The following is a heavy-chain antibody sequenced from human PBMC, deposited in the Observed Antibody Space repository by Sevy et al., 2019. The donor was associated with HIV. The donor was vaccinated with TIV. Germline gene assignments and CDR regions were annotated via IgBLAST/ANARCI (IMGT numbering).Heavy chain of an antibody. CDR2: IRSEAYGGTT. CDR3: TRNIRDLVPYYYYYMDV. J-gene: IGHJ6*03. CDR1: GFTFDDYA. V-gene: IGHV3-49*04. D-gene: IGHD6-13*01. Sequence: GGSLRLSCTGSGFTFDDYAVSWVRQAPGKGLEWVGFIRSEAYGGTTAYGAAVKGRFTISRDDSKNIAYLQMNSLKTDDTAMYYCTRNIRDLVPYYYYYMDVWGKGTTVTVSS.